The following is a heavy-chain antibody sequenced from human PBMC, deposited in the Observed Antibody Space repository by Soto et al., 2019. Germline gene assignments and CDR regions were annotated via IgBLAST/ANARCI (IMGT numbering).Heavy chain of an antibody. J-gene: IGHJ4*02. D-gene: IGHD5-12*01. CDR3: ARVSRDIVATIVDY. Sequence: KTSETLSLTCTVSGGSISSGGYYWSWIRQHPGKGLEWIGYIYYSGSTYYNPSLKSRVTISVDTSKNQFSLKLSSVTAADTAVYYCARVSRDIVATIVDYWGQGTLVTVSS. CDR1: GGSISSGGYY. CDR2: IYYSGST. V-gene: IGHV4-31*03.